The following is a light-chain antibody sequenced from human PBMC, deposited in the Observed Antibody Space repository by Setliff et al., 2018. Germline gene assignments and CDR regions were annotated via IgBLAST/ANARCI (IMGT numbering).Light chain of an antibody. Sequence: QSALTQPASVSGSPGQSITISCTGTGSDVGTSKYVSWYQQHPGKAPKLIIYDVTTRPSGVSNRLSGSKSGNTASLTISGLQAEDEADYYCSIHRSRGYVFGTGTKVTVL. CDR2: DVT. V-gene: IGLV2-14*03. CDR1: GSDVGTSKY. J-gene: IGLJ1*01. CDR3: SIHRSRGYV.